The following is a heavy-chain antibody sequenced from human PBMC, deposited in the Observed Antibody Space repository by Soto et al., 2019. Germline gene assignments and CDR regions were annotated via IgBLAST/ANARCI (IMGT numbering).Heavy chain of an antibody. CDR1: GFNFNNYW. CDR2: IKQDGSEI. CDR3: VRSSGWTGDF. V-gene: IGHV3-7*04. J-gene: IGHJ4*02. D-gene: IGHD3-10*01. Sequence: EVQLVESGGGLVQPGGSLRLSCVASGFNFNNYWMNWVRQVPGKGLEWVANIKQDGSEINYVDSVKGRFTISRDNAKNSLHLQMNSLRAEDTAVYHCVRSSGWTGDFWGQGMSVTVSS.